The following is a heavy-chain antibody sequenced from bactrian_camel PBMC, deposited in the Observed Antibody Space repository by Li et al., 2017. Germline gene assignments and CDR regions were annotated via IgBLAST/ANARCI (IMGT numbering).Heavy chain of an antibody. V-gene: IGHV3S40*01. Sequence: VQLVQSGGGLVQPGGSLRLSCAASGFTFSNYYMSWVRQAPGKGLEWVSTIGGGATFYVDSVKGRFAISRDNAKNTVYLQMNDLKPEDRGTYYCAADFVPYNGYWRAPVTMSAATSCKSFGCWGHGTQVT. D-gene: IGHD2*01. CDR3: AADFVPYNGYWRAPVTMSAATSCKSFGC. CDR1: GFTFSNYY. CDR2: IGGGAT. J-gene: IGHJ6*01.